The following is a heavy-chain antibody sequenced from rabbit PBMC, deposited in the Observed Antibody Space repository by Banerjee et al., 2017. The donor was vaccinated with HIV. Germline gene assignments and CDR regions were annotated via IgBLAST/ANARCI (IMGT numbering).Heavy chain of an antibody. Sequence: QLEESGGGLVKPEGSLTLTCKASGFDLSSYYMSWVRQAPGKGLEWIGIIYAGKGSADYANWVNGRFTISSDNAQNTVDLQMNSLTAADTATYFCARAAYAGHGYAYAHGMDLWGPGTLVTVS. J-gene: IGHJ6*01. CDR2: IYAGKGSA. CDR1: GFDLSSYY. V-gene: IGHV1S7*01. D-gene: IGHD6-1*01. CDR3: ARAAYAGHGYAYAHGMDL.